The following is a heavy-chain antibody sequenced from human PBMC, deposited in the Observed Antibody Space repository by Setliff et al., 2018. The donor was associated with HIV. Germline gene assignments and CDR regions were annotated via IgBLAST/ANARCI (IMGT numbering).Heavy chain of an antibody. V-gene: IGHV1-2*02. D-gene: IGHD3-10*01. Sequence: ASVKVSCKASGYTFTGHFLHWVRQAPGQGLEWLGWVNPNSGDAIYAQNFQGRVTMTRDTSINAAYMELRGLRSDDTAVYYCARNFGLSPSGKYYYYYGMDIWGQGTTVTVSS. CDR3: ARNFGLSPSGKYYYYYGMDI. J-gene: IGHJ6*02. CDR2: VNPNSGDA. CDR1: GYTFTGHF.